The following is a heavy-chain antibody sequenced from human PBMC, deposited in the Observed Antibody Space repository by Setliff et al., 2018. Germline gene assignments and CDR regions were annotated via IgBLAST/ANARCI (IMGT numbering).Heavy chain of an antibody. D-gene: IGHD3-22*01. Sequence: SETLSLTCTVSGGSMIGGHYYWSWIRQLPGKGLEWIAYIYYSGNTYYNPSLKSRVTISVDTSKNQFSLRLSSVTAADTAVYYCVTAASARSRWYDMGWFDPWGQGTLVTVSS. CDR1: GGSMIGGHYY. V-gene: IGHV4-31*03. CDR3: VTAASARSRWYDMGWFDP. CDR2: IYYSGNT. J-gene: IGHJ5*02.